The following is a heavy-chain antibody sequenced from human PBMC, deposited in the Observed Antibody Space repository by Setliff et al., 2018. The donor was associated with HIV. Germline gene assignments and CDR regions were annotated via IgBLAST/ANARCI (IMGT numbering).Heavy chain of an antibody. CDR2: ISVYNGYT. D-gene: IGHD2-15*01. CDR3: ARVYCSGGSCFTFDY. J-gene: IGHJ4*02. Sequence: ASVKVSCKASGYTFTSYGVTWVRQAPGQGLEWMGWISVYNGYTNYAQKLQGRVTMTTDTSTSTAYMELRSLRSDDTAVYYCARVYCSGGSCFTFDYWGQGTLVTVSS. V-gene: IGHV1-18*01. CDR1: GYTFTSYG.